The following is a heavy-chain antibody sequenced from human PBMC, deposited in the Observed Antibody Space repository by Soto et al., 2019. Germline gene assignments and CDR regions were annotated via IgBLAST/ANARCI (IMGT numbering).Heavy chain of an antibody. CDR1: GFTFSSYT. D-gene: IGHD1-26*01. CDR2: ISSNSNYI. Sequence: GGSLRLSCVASGFTFSSYTMNWVRQAPGKGLEWVSSISSNSNYIYYADSVKGRFTISRDNAKNSLYLQMNSLRAEDTAVYYCARMDSGSFYGAFRLWGQGTLVTVS. J-gene: IGHJ4*02. V-gene: IGHV3-21*01. CDR3: ARMDSGSFYGAFRL.